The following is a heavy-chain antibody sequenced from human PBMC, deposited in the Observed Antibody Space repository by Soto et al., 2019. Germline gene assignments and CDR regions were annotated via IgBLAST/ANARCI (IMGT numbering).Heavy chain of an antibody. CDR3: AREGSSWRKPYYFDY. CDR1: GYSISSGYY. J-gene: IGHJ4*02. V-gene: IGHV4-38-2*02. CDR2: IYHSGST. D-gene: IGHD6-13*01. Sequence: SETLSLTCAVSGYSISSGYYWGWIRQPPGKGLEWIGSIYHSGSTYYNPSLKSRVTISVDTSKNQFSLKLSSVTAADTAVYYCAREGSSWRKPYYFDYWGRGTLVTVSS.